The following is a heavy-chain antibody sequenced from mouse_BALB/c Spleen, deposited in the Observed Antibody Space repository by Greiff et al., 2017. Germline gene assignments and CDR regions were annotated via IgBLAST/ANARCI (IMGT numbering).Heavy chain of an antibody. CDR2: IYPGDGDT. V-gene: IGHV1-82*01. CDR1: GYAFSSSW. CDR3: ARGGYGNYPDY. D-gene: IGHD2-10*02. Sequence: QVQLQQSGPELVKPGASVKISCKASGYAFSSSWMNWVKQRPGQGLEWIGRIYPGDGDTNYNGKFKGKATLTADKSSSTAYMQLSSLTSVDSAVYFCARGGYGNYPDYWGQGTTLTVSS. J-gene: IGHJ2*01.